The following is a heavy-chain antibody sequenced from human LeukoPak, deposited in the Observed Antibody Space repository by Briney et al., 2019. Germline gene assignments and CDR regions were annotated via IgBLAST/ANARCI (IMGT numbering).Heavy chain of an antibody. J-gene: IGHJ4*02. D-gene: IGHD3-22*01. CDR2: IRYDGSNK. V-gene: IGHV3-30*02. Sequence: GGSLRLSCAASGFTFSSYGMHWVRQAPGKGLDWVAFIRYDGSNKYYADSVRGRFTISRDNSKNTLYLQMNSLRAEDTAVYYCAKESESYDSSGSTLDYRGQGTLVTVSS. CDR1: GFTFSSYG. CDR3: AKESESYDSSGSTLDY.